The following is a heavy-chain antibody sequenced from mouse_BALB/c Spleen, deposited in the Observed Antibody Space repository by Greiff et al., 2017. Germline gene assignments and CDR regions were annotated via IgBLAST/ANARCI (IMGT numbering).Heavy chain of an antibody. CDR3: AILFITTATGY. Sequence: EVQLQQSGAELVRPGALVKLSCKASGFNIKDYYMHWVKQRPEQGLEWIGWIDPENGNTIYDPKFQGKASITADTSSNTAYLQLSSLTSEDTAVYYCAILFITTATGYWGQGTTLTVSS. CDR2: IDPENGNT. V-gene: IGHV14-1*02. CDR1: GFNIKDYY. D-gene: IGHD1-2*01. J-gene: IGHJ2*01.